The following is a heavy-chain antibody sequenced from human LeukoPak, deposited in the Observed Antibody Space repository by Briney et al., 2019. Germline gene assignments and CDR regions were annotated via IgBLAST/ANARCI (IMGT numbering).Heavy chain of an antibody. Sequence: SETLSLTCTASGGSSRRNDWGWIRQPPGKGLEWIGIMSASGSTSYSPSLESRVTISLDTSKKQFSLKLNSVTAADTAVYYCASGPWELDYWGQGTPVTVSS. V-gene: IGHV4-4*08. CDR3: ASGPWELDY. J-gene: IGHJ4*02. D-gene: IGHD1-26*01. CDR2: MSASGST. CDR1: GGSSRRND.